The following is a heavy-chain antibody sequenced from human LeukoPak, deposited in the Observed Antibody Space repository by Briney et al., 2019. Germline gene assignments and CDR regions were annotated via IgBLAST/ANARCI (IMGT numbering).Heavy chain of an antibody. Sequence: GGSLRLSCAASGFTFSSYAMHWVRQAPGKGLEYVSAISSNGGSTYYANSVKGRFTISRDNSKNTLYLQMGSLRAEDMAVYYCARDKSYYYGSAPLLYWGQGTLVTVSS. CDR2: ISSNGGST. D-gene: IGHD3-10*01. CDR3: ARDKSYYYGSAPLLY. CDR1: GFTFSSYA. J-gene: IGHJ4*02. V-gene: IGHV3-64*01.